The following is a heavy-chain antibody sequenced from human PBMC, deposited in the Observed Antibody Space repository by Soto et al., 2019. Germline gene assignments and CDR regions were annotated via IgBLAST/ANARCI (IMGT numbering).Heavy chain of an antibody. CDR2: IYHSGST. J-gene: IGHJ5*01. CDR3: ARDRWFDS. V-gene: IGHV4-30-2*01. CDR1: GGSMSSGGYF. Sequence: SETLSLTCAVSGGSMSSGGYFWSWIRQPPGKGLEWIGYIYHSGSTNYNPSLKSRVTISVDTSKNQVSLKLSSVTAADTAVYYCARDRWFDSWGQGTLVTVSS.